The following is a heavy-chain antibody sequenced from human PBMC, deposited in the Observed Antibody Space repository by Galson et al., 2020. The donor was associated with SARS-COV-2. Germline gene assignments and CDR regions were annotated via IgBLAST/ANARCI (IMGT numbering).Heavy chain of an antibody. CDR2: INIGGNT. CDR3: ARGHRGVVPSPVLGLGPFYSYYYMDV. D-gene: IGHD3-16*01. J-gene: IGHJ6*03. CDR1: GGSFSGYS. Sequence: SQTLSLTCAVYGGSFSGYSWTWIRQPPGQGLEWIGEINIGGNTNYSPSLRSRVTISVDTSKNQFSLNLRSITAADTALYFCARGHRGVVPSPVLGLGPFYSYYYMDVWSKGTTV. V-gene: IGHV4-34*01.